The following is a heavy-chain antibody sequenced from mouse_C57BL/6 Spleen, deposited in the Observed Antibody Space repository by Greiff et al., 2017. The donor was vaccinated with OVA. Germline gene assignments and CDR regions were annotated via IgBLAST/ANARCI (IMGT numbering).Heavy chain of an antibody. CDR2: IYPGSGNT. J-gene: IGHJ2*01. Sequence: QVQLQQSGAELVKPGASVKLSCKASGYTFTSYWMHWVKQRPGQGLEWIARIYPGSGNTYYNEKFKGKATLTAEKSSSTAYMQLSSLTSEDSAVYCCARSIGRQLSLDYWGQGTTLTVSS. V-gene: IGHV1-76*01. CDR1: GYTFTSYW. D-gene: IGHD3-2*02. CDR3: ARSIGRQLSLDY.